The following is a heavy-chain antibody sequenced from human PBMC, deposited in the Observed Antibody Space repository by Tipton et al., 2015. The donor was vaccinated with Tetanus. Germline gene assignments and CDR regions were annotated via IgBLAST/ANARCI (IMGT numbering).Heavy chain of an antibody. CDR3: ARRPSKYYYDSSGYSGEYFQH. CDR2: IDPSDSYT. V-gene: IGHV5-10-1*01. J-gene: IGHJ1*01. CDR1: GYSFTSYW. Sequence: QLVQSGAEVKKPGESLRISCKGSGYSFTSYWISWVSQMPGKGLEWMGRIDPSDSYTNYSPSFQGHVTISADKSISTAYLRWSSLKASDTAMYYCARRPSKYYYDSSGYSGEYFQHWGQGTPVTVSS. D-gene: IGHD3-22*01.